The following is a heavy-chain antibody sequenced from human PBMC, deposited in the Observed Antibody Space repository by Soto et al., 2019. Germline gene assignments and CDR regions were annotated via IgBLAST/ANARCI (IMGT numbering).Heavy chain of an antibody. D-gene: IGHD3-3*01. CDR3: ARGPIGFWSGYPIDY. V-gene: IGHV1-3*01. Sequence: QVQLVQSGAEVKKPGASVKVSCKASGYTFTSYAMHWVRQAPGQRLEWMGWINAGNGNTKYSQKFQGRVTITRDTSASTAYMELSSLRSEDTAVYYCARGPIGFWSGYPIDYWGQGTLVTVSS. CDR2: INAGNGNT. J-gene: IGHJ4*02. CDR1: GYTFTSYA.